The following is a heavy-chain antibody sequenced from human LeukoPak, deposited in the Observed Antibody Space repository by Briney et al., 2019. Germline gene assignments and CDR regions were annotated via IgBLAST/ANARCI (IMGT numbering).Heavy chain of an antibody. V-gene: IGHV3-30-3*01. Sequence: GGSLRLSCAASGFTFSSYAMHWVRQAPGKGLEWVAVISYDGSNKYYADSVKGRFTISRDNSKNTLYLQMNSLRAEDTAVYYCARDRGENSIVGANFDYWGQGTLVTVSS. CDR3: ARDRGENSIVGANFDY. D-gene: IGHD1-26*01. CDR1: GFTFSSYA. J-gene: IGHJ4*02. CDR2: ISYDGSNK.